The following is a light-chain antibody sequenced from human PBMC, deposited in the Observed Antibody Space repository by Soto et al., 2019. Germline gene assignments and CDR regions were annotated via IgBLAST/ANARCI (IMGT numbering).Light chain of an antibody. J-gene: IGKJ4*01. V-gene: IGKV3-11*01. Sequence: EIVLTQSPAILSLSPGERATLSCRASQSVRSYLAWYQQKPGQAPRLLIYDASNRATGIPARFSGSGSGTDFTLTISSREPDEFVVYYCQQRSNPLTFGGGTKVEIK. CDR3: QQRSNPLT. CDR2: DAS. CDR1: QSVRSY.